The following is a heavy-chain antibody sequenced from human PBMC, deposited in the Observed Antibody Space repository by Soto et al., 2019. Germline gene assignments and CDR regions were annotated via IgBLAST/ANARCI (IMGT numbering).Heavy chain of an antibody. CDR3: ARPSYALNWDFHYGMQV. Sequence: QVHLQQWGAGVLKPSETLSLTCAVSGGSFSGYYWTWIRQIPGKGLEWIGEINQSGNTKYNPSLMSRVTMSVDTSRNQFSLKLRSVTAADTAVYYCARPSYALNWDFHYGMQVWGQGTSVTDSS. D-gene: IGHD2-2*01. V-gene: IGHV4-34*01. J-gene: IGHJ6*02. CDR1: GGSFSGYY. CDR2: INQSGNT.